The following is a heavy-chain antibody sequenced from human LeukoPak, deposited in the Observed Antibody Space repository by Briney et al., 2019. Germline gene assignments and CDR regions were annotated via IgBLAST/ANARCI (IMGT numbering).Heavy chain of an antibody. CDR1: GFTFSSYE. CDR2: ISSSGSTI. CDR3: ARDLGGSYFNYFDY. D-gene: IGHD1-26*01. V-gene: IGHV3-48*03. J-gene: IGHJ4*02. Sequence: GGSLRLSCAASGFTFSSYEMNWVRQAPGKGLEWVSYISSSGSTIYYADSVKGRFTISRDNAKNSLYLQMNSLRAEDTAVYYCARDLGGSYFNYFDYRGQGTLVTVSS.